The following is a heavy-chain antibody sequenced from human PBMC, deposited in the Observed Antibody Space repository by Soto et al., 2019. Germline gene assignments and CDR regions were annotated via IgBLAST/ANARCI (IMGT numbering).Heavy chain of an antibody. D-gene: IGHD3-10*01. J-gene: IGHJ6*02. CDR1: GGSISIGCYY. Sequence: SLTCTVSGGSISIGCYYWSWIRQHPGKGLEWIGYIYYSGSTYYNPSLKSRVTISVDTSKNQFSLKLSSVTAADTAVYYYATIGRAGTGYYYGMDVWGQGTTVTVSS. CDR2: IYYSGST. CDR3: ATIGRAGTGYYYGMDV. V-gene: IGHV4-31*03.